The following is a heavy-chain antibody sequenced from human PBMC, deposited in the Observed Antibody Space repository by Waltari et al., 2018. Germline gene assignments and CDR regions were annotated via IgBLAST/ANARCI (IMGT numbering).Heavy chain of an antibody. CDR2: INEDGTTT. Sequence: DVQLVESGGGLVQPGGSLRLSCVDSGFIFSNYWMHGVRQVPGKGLLWVARINEDGTTTTYADSVRGRFAIYRDNARSTLYLQMNSLRVEDTAIYYCIRDLAGAWGRWGQGTLVTVSS. J-gene: IGHJ1*01. D-gene: IGHD1-26*01. V-gene: IGHV3-74*03. CDR1: GFIFSNYW. CDR3: IRDLAGAWGR.